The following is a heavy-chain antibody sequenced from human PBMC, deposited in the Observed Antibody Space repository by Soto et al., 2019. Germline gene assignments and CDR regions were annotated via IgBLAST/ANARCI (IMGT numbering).Heavy chain of an antibody. CDR2: INPDNGNT. CDR3: ARRYSSGWTWFDY. J-gene: IGHJ4*02. CDR1: GYTFSGYT. V-gene: IGHV1-3*01. D-gene: IGHD6-19*01. Sequence: QVQLVQSGAEVKKPGASVRVSCKASGYTFSGYTVHWVRQAPGQRLEWMGWINPDNGNTKYSQKFQGRVTIIRDTSASTAYMEQSSLRSEDTAVHYCARRYSSGWTWFDYWGQGTLVTVSS.